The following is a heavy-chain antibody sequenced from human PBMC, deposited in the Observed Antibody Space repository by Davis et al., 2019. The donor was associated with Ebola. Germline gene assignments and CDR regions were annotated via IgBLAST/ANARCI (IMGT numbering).Heavy chain of an antibody. CDR1: GGSFSGYY. CDR2: IYHSGST. J-gene: IGHJ4*02. CDR3: ARDEFARSGYFDY. V-gene: IGHV4-34*01. D-gene: IGHD3-10*01. Sequence: SETLSLTCAVYGGSFSGYYWSWVRQPPGKGLEWIGEIYHSGSTNYNPSLKSRVTISVDKSKNQFSLKLSSVTAADTAVYYCARDEFARSGYFDYWGQGTLVTVSS.